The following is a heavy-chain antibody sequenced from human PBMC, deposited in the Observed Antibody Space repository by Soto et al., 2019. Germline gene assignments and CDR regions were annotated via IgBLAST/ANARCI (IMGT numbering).Heavy chain of an antibody. Sequence: QVQLVESGGGVVQPGRSLRLSCAASGFTFSSYAMHGVRQVPGKGLEWVAVISYDGSNKYYADSVKGRFTISRDNSKNTLYLQMNSLRAEDTAVYYCARPLWRDDYNWRYFDLWGRGTLVTVSS. D-gene: IGHD4-4*01. CDR1: GFTFSSYA. CDR2: ISYDGSNK. CDR3: ARPLWRDDYNWRYFDL. V-gene: IGHV3-30-3*01. J-gene: IGHJ2*01.